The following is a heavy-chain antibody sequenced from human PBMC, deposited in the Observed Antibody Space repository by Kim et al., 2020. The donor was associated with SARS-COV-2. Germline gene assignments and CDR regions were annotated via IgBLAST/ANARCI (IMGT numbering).Heavy chain of an antibody. CDR1: GFTVSNSY. CDR3: ARDYYASGNFYSYFDN. V-gene: IGHV3-53*01. Sequence: GGSLRLSCAAYGFTVSNSYMSWVRQAPGKGLEWVSLIYAGGNTYYADSVKGRFTISRDNSKNTLFLQMSSLRAEDTAVYFCARDYYASGNFYSYFDNWGRGTLVTVSS. D-gene: IGHD3-10*01. J-gene: IGHJ1*01. CDR2: IYAGGNT.